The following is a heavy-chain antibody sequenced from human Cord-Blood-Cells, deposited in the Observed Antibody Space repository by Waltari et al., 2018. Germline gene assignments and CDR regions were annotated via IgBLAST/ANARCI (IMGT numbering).Heavy chain of an antibody. CDR2: INHSGST. CDR1: GGSFSGYY. Sequence: QVQLQQWVAGLLKPSETLSLTCAVYGGSFSGYYWSWIRQPPGKGLEWIGEINHSGSTNYNPSLKSRVTISVDTSKNQFSLKLSSVTAADTAVYYCARADHSNYFDYWGQGTLVTVSS. CDR3: ARADHSNYFDY. J-gene: IGHJ4*02. V-gene: IGHV4-34*01. D-gene: IGHD4-4*01.